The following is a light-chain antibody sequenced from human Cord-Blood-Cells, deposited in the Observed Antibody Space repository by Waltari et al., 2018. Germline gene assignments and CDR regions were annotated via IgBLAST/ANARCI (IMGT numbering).Light chain of an antibody. CDR3: CSYAGSSTYVV. V-gene: IGLV2-23*01. CDR2: EGS. J-gene: IGLJ2*01. Sequence: QSALTQPASVSGSPGQSITISCTGTSSDVGSYNLVSWYQQHPGKAPKLMMYEGSKRPSGVSTRFSGSKSGNTASLTISGLQAEDEADYYCCSYAGSSTYVVFGGGTKLTVL. CDR1: SSDVGSYNL.